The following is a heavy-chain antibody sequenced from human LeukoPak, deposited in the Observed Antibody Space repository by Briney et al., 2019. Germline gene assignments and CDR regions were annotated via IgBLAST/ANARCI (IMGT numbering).Heavy chain of an antibody. V-gene: IGHV1-46*01. CDR3: ARAYVLRFLEWLSALDY. CDR1: GYTFTSYY. Sequence: GASVKVSCKASGYTFTSYYMHWVRQAPGQGLEWMGIINPSGGSTSYAQKFQGRVTMTRDTSTSTVYMELSSLRSEDTAVYYCARAYVLRFLEWLSALDYWGQGTLVTVSS. J-gene: IGHJ4*02. CDR2: INPSGGST. D-gene: IGHD3-3*01.